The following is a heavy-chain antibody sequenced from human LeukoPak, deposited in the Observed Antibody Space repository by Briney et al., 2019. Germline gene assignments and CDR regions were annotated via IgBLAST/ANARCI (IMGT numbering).Heavy chain of an antibody. Sequence: PGGSLRLSCAASGFSFSMYWMTWVRQAPGKGLEWVANIKQDAGEISYQDSVKGRFTISRDNGKNSLFLQMNSLRVEDTGVYYCARDTSPVSGSIAFDAFDIWGQGTTVTVSS. CDR3: ARDTSPVSGSIAFDAFDI. V-gene: IGHV3-7*01. J-gene: IGHJ3*02. CDR1: GFSFSMYW. D-gene: IGHD1-14*01. CDR2: IKQDAGEI.